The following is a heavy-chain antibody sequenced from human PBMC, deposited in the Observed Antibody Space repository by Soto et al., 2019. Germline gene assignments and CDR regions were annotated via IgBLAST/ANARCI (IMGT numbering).Heavy chain of an antibody. CDR3: ARDRNDKYGGPNWFDP. Sequence: LRLSCAASGFTFSSYGMHWVRQAPGKGLEWVAVIWYDGSNKYYADSVKGRFTISRDNSKNTLYLQMNSLRAEDTAVYYCARDRNDKYGGPNWFDPWGQGTLVTVSS. V-gene: IGHV3-33*01. CDR1: GFTFSSYG. J-gene: IGHJ5*02. CDR2: IWYDGSNK. D-gene: IGHD4-17*01.